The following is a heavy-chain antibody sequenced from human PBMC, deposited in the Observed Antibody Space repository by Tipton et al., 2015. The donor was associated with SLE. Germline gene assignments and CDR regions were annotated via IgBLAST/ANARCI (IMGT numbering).Heavy chain of an antibody. CDR3: ARGVAERLGLDF. CDR1: GGSINGDTSY. D-gene: IGHD6-19*01. Sequence: TLSLTCTVSGGSINGDTSYWGWIRHPPGKGLEWIGYIYFDGNSNGRGNYNPSLKSRVTMSVDPSKMQFSLNLNSVTAADTALYFCARGVAERLGLDFWGQGSLVTVSS. V-gene: IGHV4-61*01. CDR2: IYFDGNS. J-gene: IGHJ4*02.